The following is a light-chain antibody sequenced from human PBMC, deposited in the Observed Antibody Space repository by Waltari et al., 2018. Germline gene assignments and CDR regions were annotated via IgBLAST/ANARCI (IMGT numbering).Light chain of an antibody. CDR1: QGIVNY. CDR3: QQYSSMPWT. J-gene: IGKJ1*01. Sequence: DIRMTQSPPPLSASVGDRPTITCRASQGIVNYLAWFQQKPGRAPKSLIYSGSSLQSGVPSRFSGSGSGTEFTLTISSLQPEDFATYYCQQYSSMPWTFGQGTRV. V-gene: IGKV1-16*01. CDR2: SGS.